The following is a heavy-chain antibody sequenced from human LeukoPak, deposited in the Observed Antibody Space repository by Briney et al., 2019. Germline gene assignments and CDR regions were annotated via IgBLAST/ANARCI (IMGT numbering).Heavy chain of an antibody. CDR1: GFTFSSYA. D-gene: IGHD2-15*01. V-gene: IGHV3-23*01. J-gene: IGHJ4*02. Sequence: TGGSLRLSCAASGFTFSSYAVSWVRQAPGKGLEWVSAISGSGGSTYYADSVKGRFTISRDNSKNTLYLQMNSLRAEDTAVYYCAKDAPYCSGGSCYDYWGQGTLVTVSS. CDR2: ISGSGGST. CDR3: AKDAPYCSGGSCYDY.